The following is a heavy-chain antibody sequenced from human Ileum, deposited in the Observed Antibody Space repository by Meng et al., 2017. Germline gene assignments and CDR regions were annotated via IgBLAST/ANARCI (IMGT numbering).Heavy chain of an antibody. J-gene: IGHJ4*02. CDR3: ARDHWGSLDY. CDR2: AGT. CDR1: GGSVSTSDYQ. V-gene: IGHV4-61*08. D-gene: IGHD7-27*01. Sequence: QVHLQEPGPGLVRPSETLSLICTVSGGSVSTSDYQWGWIRQPPGKGLEWIGYAGTNYNPSLKSRVTISVDTSKRQFSLKLTSVTAADTAVYYCARDHWGSLDYWGQGILVTVSS.